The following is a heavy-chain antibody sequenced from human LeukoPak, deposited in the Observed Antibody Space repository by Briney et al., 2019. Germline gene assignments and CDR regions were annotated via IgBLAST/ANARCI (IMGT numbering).Heavy chain of an antibody. Sequence: ASVKVSCKTSGGTFNNSAIRWVRQAPGQGLEWLGGIMPLFGTAGYAQKFQGRVTITKDECTKTVYLELTSLTCDDTAVYYCARDVHGDYGSAWLDPWGQGNLVSVSS. D-gene: IGHD4-17*01. CDR1: GGTFNNSA. CDR3: ARDVHGDYGSAWLDP. V-gene: IGHV1-69*05. J-gene: IGHJ5*02. CDR2: IMPLFGTA.